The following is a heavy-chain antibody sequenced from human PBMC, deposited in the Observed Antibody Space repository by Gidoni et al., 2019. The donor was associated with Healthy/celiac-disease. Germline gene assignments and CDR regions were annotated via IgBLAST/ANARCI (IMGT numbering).Heavy chain of an antibody. Sequence: EVQLLESGGGLVQPGGSLRLSCAAPGFTLSSYAMSWVRQAPGQGLECVSAISGSGGSPYYADSVKGRFTISRDNSKNTLYLQMNSLRAEDTAVYYCAKGGYYDILTGPSYWGQGTLVTVSS. V-gene: IGHV3-23*01. J-gene: IGHJ4*02. CDR2: ISGSGGSP. D-gene: IGHD3-9*01. CDR3: AKGGYYDILTGPSY. CDR1: GFTLSSYA.